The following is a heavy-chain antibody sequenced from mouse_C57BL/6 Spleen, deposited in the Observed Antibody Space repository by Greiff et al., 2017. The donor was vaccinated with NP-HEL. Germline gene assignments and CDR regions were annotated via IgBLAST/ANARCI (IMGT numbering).Heavy chain of an antibody. D-gene: IGHD2-3*01. CDR3: ARDDGYWYFDV. CDR1: GYTFTSYW. V-gene: IGHV1-59*01. J-gene: IGHJ1*03. Sequence: QVQLKQPGAELVRPGTSVKLSCKASGYTFTSYWMHWVKQRPGQGLEWIGVIDPSDSYTNYNQKFKGKATLTVDTSSSTAYMQLSSLTSEDSAVYYCARDDGYWYFDVWGTGTTVTVSS. CDR2: IDPSDSYT.